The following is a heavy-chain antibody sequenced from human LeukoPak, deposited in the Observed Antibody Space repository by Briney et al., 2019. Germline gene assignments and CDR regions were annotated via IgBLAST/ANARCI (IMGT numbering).Heavy chain of an antibody. CDR2: ISGRTGAT. J-gene: IGHJ4*02. Sequence: GGSQRLSCVASGFIFRDYAMNWVRQAPGEGLEWVATISGRTGATYYGDSVKGRFTISRDNSENTLYLQMDSLRVEDTALYYCTKRGTGGSGSHMDSWGQGILVTVSS. CDR3: TKRGTGGSGSHMDS. V-gene: IGHV3-23*01. CDR1: GFIFRDYA. D-gene: IGHD3-10*01.